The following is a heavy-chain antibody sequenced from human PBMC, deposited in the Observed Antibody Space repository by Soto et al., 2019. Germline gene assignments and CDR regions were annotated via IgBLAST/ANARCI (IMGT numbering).Heavy chain of an antibody. V-gene: IGHV1-46*03. CDR3: ARVVATPRGFDY. CDR1: GYTFTSYY. J-gene: IGHJ4*02. CDR2: INPSGGST. D-gene: IGHD5-12*01. Sequence: QVQLVQSGAEVKKPGASVKVSCKASGYTFTSYYMHWVRQAPGQGLAWMGIINPSGGSTSYAQKFQGRVTMTRDTSTSTVYMELSSLRSEDTAVYYCARVVATPRGFDYWGQGTLVTVSS.